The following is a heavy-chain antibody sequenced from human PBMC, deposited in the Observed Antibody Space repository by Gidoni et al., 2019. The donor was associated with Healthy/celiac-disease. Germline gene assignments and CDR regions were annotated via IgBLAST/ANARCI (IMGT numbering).Heavy chain of an antibody. Sequence: QVQLVESGGGVVQPGRSLRLSCAASGFTFSSYGMHWLRQAPGKGLEWVAVISYDGSNKYYADSVKVRFTISRDNSKNTLYLQMNSLRAEDTAVYYCALGPDFDYWGQGTLVTVSS. CDR1: GFTFSSYG. CDR3: ALGPDFDY. D-gene: IGHD7-27*01. CDR2: ISYDGSNK. J-gene: IGHJ4*02. V-gene: IGHV3-30*03.